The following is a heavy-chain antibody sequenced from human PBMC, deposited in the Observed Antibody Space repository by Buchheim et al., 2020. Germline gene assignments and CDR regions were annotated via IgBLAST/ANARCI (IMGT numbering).Heavy chain of an antibody. CDR1: GFTFSSYG. D-gene: IGHD3-3*01. V-gene: IGHV3-30*03. CDR3: ARDPDGYYDFWSGYYTMSKYLDY. Sequence: QVQLVESGGGVVQPGRSLRLSCAASGFTFSSYGMHWVRQAPGKGLEWVAVISYDGSNKYYADSVKGRFTISRDNSKNTLYLKMNSLRAEDTAVYYCARDPDGYYDFWSGYYTMSKYLDYWGQGTL. CDR2: ISYDGSNK. J-gene: IGHJ4*02.